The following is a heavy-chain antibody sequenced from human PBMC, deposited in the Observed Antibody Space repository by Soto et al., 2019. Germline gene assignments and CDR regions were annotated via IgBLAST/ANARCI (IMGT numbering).Heavy chain of an antibody. D-gene: IGHD3-10*01. CDR3: ARVVMVRGPVDY. CDR1: GVSISSYY. V-gene: IGHV4-59*12. Sequence: SETLSVTCTVSGVSISSYYWSLIRQPPGKGLEWIGYIYYSGSTYYNPSLKSRVTISVDTSKNQFSLKLSSVTAADTAVYYCARVVMVRGPVDYWGQGTLVTVPQ. CDR2: IYYSGST. J-gene: IGHJ4*02.